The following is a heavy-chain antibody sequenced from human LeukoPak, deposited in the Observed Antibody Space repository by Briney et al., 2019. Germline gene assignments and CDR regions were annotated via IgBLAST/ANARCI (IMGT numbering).Heavy chain of an antibody. D-gene: IGHD2-8*01. CDR3: ARVGYCTHGVCYSENWFDP. Sequence: KPSETLSLTCTVSDGSISSYYWSWIRQPPGKGLEWIGYISNSGSAYYNPSLKSRVTISVDTSKNQFSLKLSSVTAADTAVYYCARVGYCTHGVCYSENWFDPWGQGTLVTVSS. CDR1: DGSISSYY. V-gene: IGHV4-59*08. CDR2: ISNSGSA. J-gene: IGHJ5*02.